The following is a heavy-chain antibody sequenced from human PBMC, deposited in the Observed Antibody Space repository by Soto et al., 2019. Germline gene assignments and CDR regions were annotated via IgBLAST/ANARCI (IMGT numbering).Heavy chain of an antibody. Sequence: LRLSCAASGFTFSSYAMSWIRQPPGKGLEWIGYIYYSGSTYYNPSLKSRVTISVDTSKNQFSLNLSSVTAADTAVYYCAKEPVSITIFGVSGMDVWGRGTTVTVSS. D-gene: IGHD3-3*01. CDR2: IYYSGST. CDR3: AKEPVSITIFGVSGMDV. CDR1: GFTFSSYA. V-gene: IGHV4-30-4*01. J-gene: IGHJ6*02.